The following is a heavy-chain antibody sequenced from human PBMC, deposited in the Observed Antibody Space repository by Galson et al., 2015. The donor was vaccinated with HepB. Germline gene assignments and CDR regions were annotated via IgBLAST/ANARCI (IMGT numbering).Heavy chain of an antibody. V-gene: IGHV3-21*01. CDR3: ARVSGGDGGYAFDL. CDR1: GFSFRHFS. J-gene: IGHJ3*01. CDR2: INSNSHFI. Sequence: SLRLSCAGSGFSFRHFSINWVRQAPGKGLEWVSSINSNSHFIYYSDSVKGRCTISRDYAQDSVFLHMTSLRVEDTAVYCCARVSGGDGGYAFDLWGQGTLVTVSS. D-gene: IGHD5-12*01.